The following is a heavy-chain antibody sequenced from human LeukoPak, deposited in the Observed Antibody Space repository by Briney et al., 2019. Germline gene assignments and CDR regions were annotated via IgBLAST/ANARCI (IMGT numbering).Heavy chain of an antibody. V-gene: IGHV3-23*01. D-gene: IGHD5/OR15-5a*01. CDR2: ISGSGGST. CDR1: GFTFSSYS. J-gene: IGHJ4*02. CDR3: AKNLRASSIGFEY. Sequence: PGGSLRLSCAASGFTFSSYSMNWVRQAPGKGLEWVSAISGSGGSTYYADSVKGRFTISRDNSKNTLYLQMNSLRAEDTAVYYCAKNLRASSIGFEYWGQGTLVTVSS.